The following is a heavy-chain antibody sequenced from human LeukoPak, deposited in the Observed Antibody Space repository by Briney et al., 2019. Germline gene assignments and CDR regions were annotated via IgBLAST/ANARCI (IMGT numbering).Heavy chain of an antibody. V-gene: IGHV1-8*01. CDR3: ASGGSVAAGKVVDLDY. CDR2: MNPNSGNT. J-gene: IGHJ4*02. D-gene: IGHD6-13*01. Sequence: ASVKVSCKASGYTFTSYDINWVRQATGQGLEWMGWMNPNSGNTGYAQKFQGRVTMTRNTSISTAYMELSSLRSEDTAVYYCASGGSVAAGKVVDLDYWGQGTLVTVSS. CDR1: GYTFTSYD.